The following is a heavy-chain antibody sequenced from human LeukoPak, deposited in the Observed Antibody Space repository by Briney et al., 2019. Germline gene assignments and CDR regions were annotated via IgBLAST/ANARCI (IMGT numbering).Heavy chain of an antibody. J-gene: IGHJ4*02. CDR2: ISGSGDST. CDR1: GFTFSSYA. CDR3: ARDMTGYCSGGSCYSVGY. D-gene: IGHD2-15*01. V-gene: IGHV3-23*01. Sequence: GGSLRLSCAASGFTFSSYAMSWVRQAPGKGLEWVSAISGSGDSTYYADSVKGRFTISRDNSKNTLYLQMNSLRAEDTAVYYCARDMTGYCSGGSCYSVGYWGQGTLATVSS.